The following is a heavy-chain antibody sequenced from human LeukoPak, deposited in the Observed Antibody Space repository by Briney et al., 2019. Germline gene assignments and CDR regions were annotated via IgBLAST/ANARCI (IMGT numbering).Heavy chain of an antibody. V-gene: IGHV3-30*18. Sequence: GGSLRLSCAASGFTFSSYGMHWVRQAPGKGLEWVAVISYDGSNKYHADSVKGRFTISRDNSKNTLYLQMNSLRAEDTAVYYCAKNPSGQYSSGWQTTYYFDYWGQGTLVTVSS. J-gene: IGHJ4*02. D-gene: IGHD6-19*01. CDR2: ISYDGSNK. CDR3: AKNPSGQYSSGWQTTYYFDY. CDR1: GFTFSSYG.